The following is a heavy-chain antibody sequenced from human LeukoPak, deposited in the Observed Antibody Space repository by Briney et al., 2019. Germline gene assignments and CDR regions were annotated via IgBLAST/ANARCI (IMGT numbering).Heavy chain of an antibody. V-gene: IGHV3-23*01. Sequence: GGSLRLSCAASGFIFTNHGMNWVRQAPGKGLEWVSGITGDADRTYYADSVKGRFTISRDNSKNTLYLQMNSLRAEDTAIYYCAKDRAWGAFAYWGQGTLVTVSS. J-gene: IGHJ4*02. D-gene: IGHD1-26*01. CDR2: ITGDADRT. CDR1: GFIFTNHG. CDR3: AKDRAWGAFAY.